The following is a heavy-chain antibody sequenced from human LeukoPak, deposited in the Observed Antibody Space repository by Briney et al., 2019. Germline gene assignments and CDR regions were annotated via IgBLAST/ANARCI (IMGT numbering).Heavy chain of an antibody. CDR2: IWYDGSKK. CDR3: ARGTVTAPDY. CDR1: GFTFSGYG. J-gene: IGHJ4*02. Sequence: GGSLRLSCAASGFTFSGYGMYWVRQAPGKGLEWVAVIWYDGSKKYYADSVKGRFTISRDNSKNTLYLQMNRLRPEDTAVYYCARGTVTAPDYWGQGTLVTVSS. D-gene: IGHD2-21*02. V-gene: IGHV3-33*07.